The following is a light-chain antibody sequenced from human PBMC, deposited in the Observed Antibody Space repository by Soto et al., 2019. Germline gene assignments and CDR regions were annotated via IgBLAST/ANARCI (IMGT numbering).Light chain of an antibody. J-gene: IGKJ5*01. CDR3: MQSTQLPPT. V-gene: IGKV3-20*01. Sequence: EIVLTQSPGTLSLSPGERATLSCRASQSVSSSYLAWYQQKPGQAPRLLIYGASSRATGIPDRFSGSGSGTDFTLEISRVETDDVGIYYCMQSTQLPPTFGQGTRLDIK. CDR2: GAS. CDR1: QSVSSSY.